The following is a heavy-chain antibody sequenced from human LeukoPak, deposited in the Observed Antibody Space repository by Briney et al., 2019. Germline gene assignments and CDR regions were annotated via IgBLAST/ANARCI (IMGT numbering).Heavy chain of an antibody. V-gene: IGHV4-39*01. CDR3: ARQTPSGVVVPAAMRDY. CDR1: GGSISSSSYY. Sequence: SETLSLTCTVSGGSISSSSYYWGWIRQPPGKGLGWIGSIYYSGSTYYHPSLMSRVTISVDTTKNQFSLKLSSVTAADTAVYYCARQTPSGVVVPAAMRDYWGQGTLVTVSS. J-gene: IGHJ4*02. CDR2: IYYSGST. D-gene: IGHD2-2*01.